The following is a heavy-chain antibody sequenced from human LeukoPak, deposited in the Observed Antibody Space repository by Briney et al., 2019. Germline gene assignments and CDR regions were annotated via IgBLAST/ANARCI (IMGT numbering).Heavy chain of an antibody. CDR3: AKDVFGAVAGPDAFDI. V-gene: IGHV1-69*04. D-gene: IGHD6-19*01. Sequence: SVKVSCKASGGTFSSYAISWVRQAPGQGLGWMGRIIPILGIANYAQKFQGRVTITADKSTSTAYMELSSLRSEDTAVYYCAKDVFGAVAGPDAFDIWGQGTMVTVSS. CDR1: GGTFSSYA. J-gene: IGHJ3*02. CDR2: IIPILGIA.